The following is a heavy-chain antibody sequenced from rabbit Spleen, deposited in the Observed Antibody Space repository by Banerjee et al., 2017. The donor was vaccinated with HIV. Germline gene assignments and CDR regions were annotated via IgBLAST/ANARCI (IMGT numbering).Heavy chain of an antibody. D-gene: IGHD4-1*01. CDR3: ARDLAGAIGWNFNL. CDR1: GFDFSSGCD. CDR2: IGADISTNT. J-gene: IGHJ4*01. V-gene: IGHV1S40*01. Sequence: QQLVESGGGLVKPGGTLTLTCKASGFDFSSGCDMCWVRQAPGKGLEWIACIGADISTNTYYASWAKGRFTISKTSSTTMTLLMTSLTAADTATYFCARDLAGAIGWNFNLWGQGTLVTVS.